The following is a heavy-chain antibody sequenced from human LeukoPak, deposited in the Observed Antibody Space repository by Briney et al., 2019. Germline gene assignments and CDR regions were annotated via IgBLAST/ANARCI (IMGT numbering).Heavy chain of an antibody. J-gene: IGHJ6*03. CDR3: SRASARNFGVVIKSYYYYRDV. V-gene: IGHV3-73*01. CDR2: IRSKAN. D-gene: IGHD3-3*01. Sequence: GGSLRLSCAASGFTFSGSALHWVRQASGKGLEWVGRIRSKANYAASVRGRFTISREDSTNTAFLPMNSLKTEATAVDYCSRASARNFGVVIKSYYYYRDVWGKETTVTVSS. CDR1: GFTFSGSA.